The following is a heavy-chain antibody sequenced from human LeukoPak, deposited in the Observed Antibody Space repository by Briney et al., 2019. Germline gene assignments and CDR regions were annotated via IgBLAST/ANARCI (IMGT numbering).Heavy chain of an antibody. J-gene: IGHJ4*02. CDR1: GFTFSSYW. V-gene: IGHV3-7*03. CDR2: IKQDGSEK. D-gene: IGHD3-22*01. CDR3: AKAPAYYYDSSGLDY. Sequence: GGSLRFSCAASGFTFSSYWMSWVRQAPGKGLEWVANIKQDGSEKYYVDSVKGRFTISRDNAKNSLYLQMNSLRAEDTAVYYCAKAPAYYYDSSGLDYWGQGTLVTVSS.